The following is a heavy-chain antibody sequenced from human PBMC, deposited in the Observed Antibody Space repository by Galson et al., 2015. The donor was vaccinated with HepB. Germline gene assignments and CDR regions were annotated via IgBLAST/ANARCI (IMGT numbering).Heavy chain of an antibody. D-gene: IGHD2-15*01. CDR2: ISYNGDTQ. Sequence: SLRLSCAVSGFSFRSYTMHWVRQAPGKGLEWMSSISYNGDTQNYVDSVKGRFTTSRDNSKSTLYLQMNGLRPEDTAAYYCAREDRNAYDFFDYWGQGTLVSVSP. CDR1: GFSFRSYT. CDR3: AREDRNAYDFFDY. V-gene: IGHV3-30*04. J-gene: IGHJ4*02.